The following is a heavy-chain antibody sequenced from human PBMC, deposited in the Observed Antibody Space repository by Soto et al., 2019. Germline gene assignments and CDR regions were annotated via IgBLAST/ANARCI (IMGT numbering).Heavy chain of an antibody. CDR3: ARGYIWGSYRSPFDY. J-gene: IGHJ4*02. CDR1: GFTFSSYW. CDR2: IKQDGSEK. D-gene: IGHD3-16*02. V-gene: IGHV3-7*04. Sequence: GGSLRLSCAASGFTFSSYWMSWVRQAPGKGLEWVANIKQDGSEKYYVDSVKGRFTISRDNAKNSLYLQMNSLRAEDTAVYYCARGYIWGSYRSPFDYWGQGTLVTVSS.